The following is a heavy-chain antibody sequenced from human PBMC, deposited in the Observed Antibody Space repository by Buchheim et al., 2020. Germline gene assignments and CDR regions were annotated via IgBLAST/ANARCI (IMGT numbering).Heavy chain of an antibody. CDR2: ISGSGGST. J-gene: IGHJ3*02. Sequence: EVQLLESGGGLVQPGGSLRLSCAASGFTFSSYAMSWVRQAPGKGLEWVSAISGSGGSTYYADSVKGRFTISRDNSKNTLYLQMNSLRAEDTAVYYCAAGGYFDSSGYYHGAFDIWGQGT. D-gene: IGHD3-22*01. CDR3: AAGGYFDSSGYYHGAFDI. CDR1: GFTFSSYA. V-gene: IGHV3-23*01.